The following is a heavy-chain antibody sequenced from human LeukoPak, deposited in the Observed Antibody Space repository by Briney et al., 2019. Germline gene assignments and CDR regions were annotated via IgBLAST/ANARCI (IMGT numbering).Heavy chain of an antibody. CDR1: GFTFSSYW. CDR2: IKQDGSEK. V-gene: IGHV3-7*01. Sequence: PGGSLRLSCAASGFTFSSYWMSWVRQAPGKGLEWVANIKQDGSEKYYVDSVEGRFTISRDNAKNPLYLQMNSLRAEDTAVYYCARDRIRQFPGGAFDIWGQGTMVTVSS. CDR3: ARDRIRQFPGGAFDI. J-gene: IGHJ3*02. D-gene: IGHD3-10*01.